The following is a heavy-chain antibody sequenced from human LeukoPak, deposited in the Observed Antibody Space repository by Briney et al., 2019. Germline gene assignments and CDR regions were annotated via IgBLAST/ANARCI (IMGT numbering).Heavy chain of an antibody. V-gene: IGHV4-30-4*01. CDR2: IYYSGST. CDR1: GGSISSGDYY. Sequence: SETLSFTCTVSGGSISSGDYYWSWIRQPPGKGLEWIGYIYYSGSTYYNPSLKSRVTISVDTSKNQFSLKLSSVTAADTAVYYCARCGGDPNPYYFDYWGQGTLVTVSS. CDR3: ARCGGDPNPYYFDY. D-gene: IGHD2-21*02. J-gene: IGHJ4*02.